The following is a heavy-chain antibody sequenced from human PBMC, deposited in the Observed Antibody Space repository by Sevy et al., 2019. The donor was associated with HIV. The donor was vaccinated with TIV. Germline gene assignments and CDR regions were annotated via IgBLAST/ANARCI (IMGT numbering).Heavy chain of an antibody. CDR1: GGSFSGYY. V-gene: IGHV4-34*01. Sequence: SETLSLTCAVYGGSFSGYYWSWIRQPPGKGLEWIGEINHSGSTNYNPSLKSRVTISVDTSKNQFSLKLSSVTAADTAVYYCASLENGIAARPGEDYWGQGTLVTVSS. CDR3: ASLENGIAARPGEDY. CDR2: INHSGST. J-gene: IGHJ4*02. D-gene: IGHD6-6*01.